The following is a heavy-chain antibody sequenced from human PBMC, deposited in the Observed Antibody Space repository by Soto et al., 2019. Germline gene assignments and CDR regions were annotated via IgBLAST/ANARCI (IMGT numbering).Heavy chain of an antibody. Sequence: GGPMRVACAASVFLCSSYAMHWVRQAPGKGLEWVALISYDGSDKDYADSVKGRFTISRDNSKNTLYLQMNSLRAEDTAVYYCAKIQYSSSWYYYGMDVWGQGTTVTVSS. D-gene: IGHD6-13*01. CDR3: AKIQYSSSWYYYGMDV. V-gene: IGHV3-30-3*02. CDR1: VFLCSSYA. CDR2: ISYDGSDK. J-gene: IGHJ6*02.